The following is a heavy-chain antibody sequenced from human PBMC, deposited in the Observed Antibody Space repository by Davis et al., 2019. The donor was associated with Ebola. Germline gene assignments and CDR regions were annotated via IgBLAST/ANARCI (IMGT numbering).Heavy chain of an antibody. CDR3: ASGVDSSGRIFDY. D-gene: IGHD6-19*01. J-gene: IGHJ4*02. CDR2: ISYDGSNK. Sequence: PGGSLRLSCAASGFTFSSYGMHWVRQAPGKGLEWVAVISYDGSNKYYADSVKGRFTISRDNSKNTLYLQMNSLRAEDTAVYYCASGVDSSGRIFDYWGQGTLVTVSS. CDR1: GFTFSSYG. V-gene: IGHV3-30*03.